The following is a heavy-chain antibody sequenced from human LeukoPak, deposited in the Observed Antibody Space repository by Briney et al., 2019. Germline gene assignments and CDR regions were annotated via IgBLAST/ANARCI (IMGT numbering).Heavy chain of an antibody. Sequence: SETLSLTCAVYGESFSDYYWSWIRQSPGKGLEWIGEINHGGSASYNSALKSRVTLSVDTSKNQFSLKLTSVTATDTAVYFCARQTGSGLFILPGGQGTLVTVSS. CDR3: ARQTGSGLFILP. J-gene: IGHJ4*02. CDR2: INHGGSA. CDR1: GESFSDYY. D-gene: IGHD3/OR15-3a*01. V-gene: IGHV4-34*01.